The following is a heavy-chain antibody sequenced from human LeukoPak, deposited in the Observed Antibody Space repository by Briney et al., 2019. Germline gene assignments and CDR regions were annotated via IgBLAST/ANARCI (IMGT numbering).Heavy chain of an antibody. V-gene: IGHV1-2*02. Sequence: ASVKVSCKASGYTFTRHYMHWVRQAPGQGLEWMGWIDPNSGDTRYAQKFQGRVTMTRDTSISTAYMELSSLRSDDTAVYYCAAPGYRYGYVLDHWGPGTLVTVSS. CDR2: IDPNSGDT. J-gene: IGHJ4*02. CDR1: GYTFTRHY. D-gene: IGHD5-18*01. CDR3: AAPGYRYGYVLDH.